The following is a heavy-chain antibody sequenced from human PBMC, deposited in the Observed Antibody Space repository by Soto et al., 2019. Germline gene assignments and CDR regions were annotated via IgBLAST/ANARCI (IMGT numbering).Heavy chain of an antibody. CDR3: ATDPLADNFDY. V-gene: IGHV1-24*01. D-gene: IGHD2-15*01. CDR1: GYTLTELS. CDR2: FDPEDGET. J-gene: IGHJ4*02. Sequence: QVQLVQSGAEVKKPGASVKVSCKVSGYTLTELSMHWVRQAPGKGLEWMGGFDPEDGETIYAQKFQGXXTXTXXTSTDTADMELSSLRSEDTAVYYCATDPLADNFDYWGQGTLVAVSS.